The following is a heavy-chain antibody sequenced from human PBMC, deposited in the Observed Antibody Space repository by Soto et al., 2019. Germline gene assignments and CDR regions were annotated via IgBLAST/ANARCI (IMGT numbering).Heavy chain of an antibody. Sequence: QVQLVESGGGVVQPGRSLRLSCAASGFTFSNFGMHWVRQASGKGLEWVAVIWYDGSNEYYPDSVKGRFTISRDNSKNTLYLQMNSLRAEDTAVYYCARLNTGWYFDLWGRGTLVTVSS. J-gene: IGHJ2*01. D-gene: IGHD4-17*01. CDR1: GFTFSNFG. CDR3: ARLNTGWYFDL. V-gene: IGHV3-33*01. CDR2: IWYDGSNE.